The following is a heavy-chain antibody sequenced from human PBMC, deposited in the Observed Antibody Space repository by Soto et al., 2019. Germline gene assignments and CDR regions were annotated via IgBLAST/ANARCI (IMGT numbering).Heavy chain of an antibody. Sequence: SLRLSCAASGFTFDDYVMHWVRQAPGKGLEWVSGISWNSGSIGYADSVKGRFTISRDNAKNSLYLQMNSLRAEDTALYYCAKGVIRPYCSSTSCYWGAFDIWGQGTMVTVSS. D-gene: IGHD2-2*01. CDR2: ISWNSGSI. CDR3: AKGVIRPYCSSTSCYWGAFDI. J-gene: IGHJ3*02. V-gene: IGHV3-9*01. CDR1: GFTFDDYV.